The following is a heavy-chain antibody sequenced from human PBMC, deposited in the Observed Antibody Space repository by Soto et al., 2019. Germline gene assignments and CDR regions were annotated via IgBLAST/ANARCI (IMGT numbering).Heavy chain of an antibody. D-gene: IGHD1-26*01. V-gene: IGHV4-28*01. Sequence: QVQLQESGPGLVKPSDTLSLTCAVSGYSISSSNWWGCLRQPPGKGLEWIGYIYSRVTTYCNPSRKSRFNMSVDTSNIQFTLQLTSVTAVDTAVYYCARREIQGPIDYWGQGTLVTVSS. CDR1: GYSISSSNW. CDR3: ARREIQGPIDY. J-gene: IGHJ4*02. CDR2: IYSRVTT.